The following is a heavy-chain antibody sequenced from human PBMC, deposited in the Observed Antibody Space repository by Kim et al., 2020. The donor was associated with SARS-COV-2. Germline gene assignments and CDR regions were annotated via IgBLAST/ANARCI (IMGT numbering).Heavy chain of an antibody. CDR3: ARNNWNYIWWFDP. CDR2: IYYSGST. V-gene: IGHV4-39*01. J-gene: IGHJ5*02. Sequence: SETLSLTCTVSDGSISSSSYYWGWIRQPPGKGLEWIGSIYYSGSTYYNPSLKSRVTTSVDTSKNQLSLNLRSVTAADTAVYYCARNNWNYIWWFDPWGQGTLVTVSS. D-gene: IGHD1-7*01. CDR1: DGSISSSSYY.